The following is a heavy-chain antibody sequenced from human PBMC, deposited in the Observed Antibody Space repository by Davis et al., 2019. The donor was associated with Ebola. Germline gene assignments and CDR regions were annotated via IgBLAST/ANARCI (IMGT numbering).Heavy chain of an antibody. CDR3: ARGYSSSSRLPFWDY. J-gene: IGHJ4*02. CDR1: GYTFTGYG. CDR2: ISAYNGNT. D-gene: IGHD6-6*01. Sequence: AASVKVSCKASGYTFTGYGISWVRQAPGQGLEWMGWISAYNGNTNYAQKLQGRVTMTTDTSTSTAYMELRSLRSDDTAVYYCARGYSSSSRLPFWDYWGQGTLVTVSS. V-gene: IGHV1-18*01.